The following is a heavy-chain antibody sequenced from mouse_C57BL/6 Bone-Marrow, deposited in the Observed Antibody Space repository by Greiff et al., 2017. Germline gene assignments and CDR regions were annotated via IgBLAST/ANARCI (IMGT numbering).Heavy chain of an antibody. CDR3: ARSRRGAY. V-gene: IGHV1-50*01. CDR1: GYTFTSYW. CDR2: IDPSDSYT. J-gene: IGHJ3*01. Sequence: QVQLQHPGAELVKPGASVKLSCKASGYTFTSYWMQWVKQRPGQGLEWIGEIDPSDSYTNYNQKFKGKATLTVDTSSSTAYMQLSSLTSEDSAVYYCARSRRGAYWGQGTLVTVSA. D-gene: IGHD2-12*01.